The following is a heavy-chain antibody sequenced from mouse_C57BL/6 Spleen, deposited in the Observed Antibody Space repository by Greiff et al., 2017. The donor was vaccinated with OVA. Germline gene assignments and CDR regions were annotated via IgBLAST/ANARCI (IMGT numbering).Heavy chain of an antibody. CDR1: GYTFTDYY. Sequence: QVQLQQSGAELVRPGASVKLSCKASGYTFTDYYINWVKQRPGQGLEWIARIYPGSGNTYYNEKFKGKATLTAEKSSSTAYMQLSSLTSEDSAVYFCARATTGLYFDYWGQGTTLTVSS. J-gene: IGHJ2*01. CDR3: ARATTGLYFDY. V-gene: IGHV1-76*01. CDR2: IYPGSGNT. D-gene: IGHD4-1*02.